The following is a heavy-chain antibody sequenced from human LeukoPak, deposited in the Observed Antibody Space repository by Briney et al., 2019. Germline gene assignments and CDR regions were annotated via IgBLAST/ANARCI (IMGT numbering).Heavy chain of an antibody. D-gene: IGHD6-13*01. J-gene: IGHJ4*02. CDR2: ISYDGSNK. CDR3: AKDIGAAGSNFDY. CDR1: GFTFSSYG. V-gene: IGHV3-30*18. Sequence: PGRSLRLSCVASGFTFSSYGMHWVRQAPGKGLEWVAVISYDGSNKYYADSVKGRFTISRDNSKNTLYLQMNSLRAEDTALYYCAKDIGAAGSNFDYWGQGTLVTVSS.